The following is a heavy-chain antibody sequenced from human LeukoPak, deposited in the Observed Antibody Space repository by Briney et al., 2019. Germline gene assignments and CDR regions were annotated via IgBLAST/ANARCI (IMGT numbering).Heavy chain of an antibody. CDR3: ARNVVVIAIGGIDY. D-gene: IGHD2-21*01. CDR1: GGSFSGYY. J-gene: IGHJ4*02. CDR2: INHSGST. V-gene: IGHV4-34*01. Sequence: SETLSLTCAVYGGSFSGYYWSWIRQPPGKGLEWIGEINHSGSTNYNPSLKSRVTISVDTSKSQFSLKLSSVTAADTAVYYCARNVVVIAIGGIDYWGQGTLVTVSS.